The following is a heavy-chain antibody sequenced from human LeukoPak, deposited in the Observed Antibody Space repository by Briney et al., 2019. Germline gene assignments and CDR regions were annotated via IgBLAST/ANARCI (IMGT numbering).Heavy chain of an antibody. D-gene: IGHD6-13*01. V-gene: IGHV3-30-3*01. CDR1: GFTFSSYA. Sequence: GGSLRLSCAAAGFTFSSYAMHWVRQAPGKGLEWVAVISYDGSNKYYADSVKGRFTISRDNSKNTLYLQMNSLRAEDTAVYYCARGAKGSSSWFDYWGQGTLVTVSS. CDR3: ARGAKGSSSWFDY. J-gene: IGHJ4*02. CDR2: ISYDGSNK.